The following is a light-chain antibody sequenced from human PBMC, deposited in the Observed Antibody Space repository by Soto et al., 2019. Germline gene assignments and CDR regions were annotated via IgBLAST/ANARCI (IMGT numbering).Light chain of an antibody. CDR1: EDIRND. Sequence: DIQMTQSPSSLSASVGDRVTIACRASEDIRNDLGWSQQKPGKAPKRLISAASTLQNGVPSRFSGSRSGTEFTLTINTLQPEDVATYYCLQHHSFPYTFGQGTKLEIK. V-gene: IGKV1-17*01. CDR3: LQHHSFPYT. CDR2: AAS. J-gene: IGKJ2*01.